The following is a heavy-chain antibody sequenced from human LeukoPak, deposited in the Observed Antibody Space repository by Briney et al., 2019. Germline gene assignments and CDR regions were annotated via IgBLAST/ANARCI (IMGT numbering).Heavy chain of an antibody. J-gene: IGHJ3*02. V-gene: IGHV3-21*01. D-gene: IGHD6-13*01. CDR1: GFTFSSYS. CDR2: ISSSSSYI. CDR3: ARELGIAAAGEGAFDI. Sequence: PGGSLRLSCAPSGFTFSSYSMNWVRQAPGKGLEWVSSISSSSSYIYYADSVKGRFTISRDNAKNSLYLQMNSLRAEDTAVYYCARELGIAAAGEGAFDIWGQGKMVTVSS.